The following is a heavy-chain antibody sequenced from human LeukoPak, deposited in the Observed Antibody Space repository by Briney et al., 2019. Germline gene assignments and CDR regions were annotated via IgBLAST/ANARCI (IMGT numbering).Heavy chain of an antibody. CDR2: ISGSGGST. CDR3: ARDVYYYDSSHSRAFDI. V-gene: IGHV3-23*01. Sequence: PGGSLRLSCAASGFTFSSYAMSWVRQAPGKGLEWVSAISGSGGSTYYADSLKGRFTISRDNAKNSLYLQMNSLRAEDTAVYYCARDVYYYDSSHSRAFDIWGQGTMVTVSS. J-gene: IGHJ3*02. CDR1: GFTFSSYA. D-gene: IGHD3-22*01.